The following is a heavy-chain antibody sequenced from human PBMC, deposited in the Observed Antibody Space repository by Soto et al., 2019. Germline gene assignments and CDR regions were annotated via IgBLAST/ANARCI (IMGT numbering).Heavy chain of an antibody. CDR2: ISSSSSYI. J-gene: IGHJ6*03. D-gene: IGHD6-19*01. CDR3: ARGVRSAVAGTHPYYYYYMDV. CDR1: GFTFSSYS. Sequence: EVQLVESGGGLVKPGGSLRLSCAASGFTFSSYSMHWVRQAPGKGLEWVSSISSSSSYIYYADSVKGRFTISRDNAKNSLYLQMNSLRAEDTAVYYCARGVRSAVAGTHPYYYYYMDVWGKGTTVTVSS. V-gene: IGHV3-21*01.